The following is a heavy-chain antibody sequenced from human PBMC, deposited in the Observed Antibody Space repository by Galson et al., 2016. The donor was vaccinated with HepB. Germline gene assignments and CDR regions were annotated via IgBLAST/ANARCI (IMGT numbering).Heavy chain of an antibody. V-gene: IGHV1-69*13. J-gene: IGHJ6*02. CDR2: IIPIFHNV. Sequence: SVKVSCKASGVTFRSYTITWVRQAPGQGLEWMGGIIPIFHNVKSAQKFQGRVIITADASTSTAYMELSSLRPEDTAVDYCATKPRYCSGENCYYFGMDVWGQGTTVTVSS. CDR3: ATKPRYCSGENCYYFGMDV. D-gene: IGHD2-15*01. CDR1: GVTFRSYT.